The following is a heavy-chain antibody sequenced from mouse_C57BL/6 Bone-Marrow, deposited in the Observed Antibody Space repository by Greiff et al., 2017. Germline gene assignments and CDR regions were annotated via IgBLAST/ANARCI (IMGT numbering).Heavy chain of an antibody. CDR1: GYTFTSYR. CDR2: IHPNSGST. Sequence: VQLQQSGAELVKPGASVKLSCKASGYTFTSYRMHWVKPRPGQGLEWIGMIHPNSGSTIYNETFKSKATLTVDKSSSIAYMQLSSLTSEDAAVYYCARVHVSSYDYFDYWGQGTTLTVSS. D-gene: IGHD1-1*01. CDR3: ARVHVSSYDYFDY. J-gene: IGHJ2*01. V-gene: IGHV1-64*01.